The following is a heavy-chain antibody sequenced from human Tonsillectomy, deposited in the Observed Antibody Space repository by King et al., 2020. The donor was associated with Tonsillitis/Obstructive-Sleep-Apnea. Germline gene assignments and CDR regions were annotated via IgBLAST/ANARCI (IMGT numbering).Heavy chain of an antibody. CDR1: GFTFSSYA. CDR3: VKGRGSSSGAYYYYYYMDV. Sequence: VQLVESGGGLVQPGGSLRLSCSASGFTFSSYAIHWVRQAPGKGLEYVSAISTNGDTTYYADSVKGRFTISSDNSKNTLYLQMSSLRAEDTAVYYCVKGRGSSSGAYYYYYYMDVWGKGTTVTVSS. CDR2: ISTNGDTT. V-gene: IGHV3-64D*06. D-gene: IGHD6-6*01. J-gene: IGHJ6*03.